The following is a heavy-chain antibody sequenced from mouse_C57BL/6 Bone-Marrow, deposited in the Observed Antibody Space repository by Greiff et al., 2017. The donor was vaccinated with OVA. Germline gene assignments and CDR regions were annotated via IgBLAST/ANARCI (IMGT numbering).Heavy chain of an antibody. CDR3: ARRVYDGFYYFDY. V-gene: IGHV1-64*01. CDR2: IHPNSGST. CDR1: GYTFTSYW. D-gene: IGHD2-3*01. Sequence: QVQLQQPGAELVKPGASVTLSCKASGYTFTSYWMHWVKQRPGQGLAWIGMIHPNSGSTNYNEKFKSKATLTVDKSSSTAYMQLSSLTSEDSAVYYCARRVYDGFYYFDYWGKGTTLTVSS. J-gene: IGHJ2*01.